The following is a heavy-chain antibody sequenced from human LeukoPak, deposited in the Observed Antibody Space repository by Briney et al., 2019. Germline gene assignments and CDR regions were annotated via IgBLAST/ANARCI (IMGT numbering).Heavy chain of an antibody. V-gene: IGHV3-33*01. CDR1: GFTFSSYG. CDR2: IWYDGSNK. J-gene: IGHJ4*02. Sequence: GGSLRLSCAASGFTFSSYGMHWVRQAPGKGLEWVAVIWYDGSNKYYADSVKGRFTISRDNSKNTLYLQMNSLRAEDTAVYYCARDRRAGTMVGGALDSWGQGTLVTVSS. D-gene: IGHD3-10*01. CDR3: ARDRRAGTMVGGALDS.